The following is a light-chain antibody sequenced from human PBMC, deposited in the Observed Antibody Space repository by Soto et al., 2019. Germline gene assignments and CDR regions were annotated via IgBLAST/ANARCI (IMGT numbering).Light chain of an antibody. Sequence: QSALTQPASVSGSPGQSITISCTGITSDIGVSWYQQHPGKAPKLIIYDVSNRPSGVSNRFSGSQSANTASLTISGLQAEDEADSYCSSYTTISTLVFGGGTKLTVL. CDR1: TSDIG. CDR3: SSYTTISTLV. CDR2: DVS. V-gene: IGLV2-14*01. J-gene: IGLJ2*01.